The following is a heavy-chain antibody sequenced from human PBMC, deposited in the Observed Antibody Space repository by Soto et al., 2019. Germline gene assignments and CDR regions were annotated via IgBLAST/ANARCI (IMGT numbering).Heavy chain of an antibody. D-gene: IGHD3-10*01. CDR2: ISGSGSTS. Sequence: EVQLLESGGGLVQPGGSLRLSCAASGFTFNSYAMSWVRQAPGKGLEWVSAISGSGSTSYYADSVKGRFTISRDNSKNTLYLHMNSLRVEDTAAYYCAKAMFRGDIYDFEYWGQGTLVAVSS. J-gene: IGHJ4*02. CDR1: GFTFNSYA. V-gene: IGHV3-23*01. CDR3: AKAMFRGDIYDFEY.